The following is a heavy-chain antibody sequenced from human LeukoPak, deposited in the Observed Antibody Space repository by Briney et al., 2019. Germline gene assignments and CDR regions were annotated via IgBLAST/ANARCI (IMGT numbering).Heavy chain of an antibody. V-gene: IGHV3-23*01. CDR1: GFRFGAFD. Sequence: GGSLRLSCAASGFRFGAFDMNWVRQAPGGGLEWLSSITSRGITTNYADSVKGRFTISRDNSKNTLFLQMDSLRDEDTAIYYCARGLLGGGRPADFWGQGTLVTVSS. J-gene: IGHJ4*02. CDR2: ITSRGITT. D-gene: IGHD3-16*01. CDR3: ARGLLGGGRPADF.